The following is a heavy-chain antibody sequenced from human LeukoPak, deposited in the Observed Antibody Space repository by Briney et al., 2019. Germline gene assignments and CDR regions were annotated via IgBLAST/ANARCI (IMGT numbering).Heavy chain of an antibody. V-gene: IGHV4-39*07. CDR3: ARPLRSFYYFDY. D-gene: IGHD4-17*01. Sequence: SETLSLTCTVSGGSISSSSYYWGWIRQPPGKGLEWIGSIYYSGSAYYNPTLKSRLTISVDTSKNQFSLKLTSVTAADTAVYYCARPLRSFYYFDYWGQGTLVTVSS. CDR2: IYYSGSA. J-gene: IGHJ4*02. CDR1: GGSISSSSYY.